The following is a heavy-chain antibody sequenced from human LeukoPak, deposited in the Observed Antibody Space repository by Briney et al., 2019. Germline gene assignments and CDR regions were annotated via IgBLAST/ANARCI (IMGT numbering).Heavy chain of an antibody. CDR2: ISSSGSAM. CDR3: AKDRNFWPGSSGFDY. Sequence: PGGSLRLSCAASGFTFSDYYMTWIRQTPGKGLEWISYISSSGSAMFYADSVKGRFTISRDNAKNSLYLQMNSLRAEDTAVYYCAKDRNFWPGSSGFDYWGQGTLVTVSS. J-gene: IGHJ4*02. D-gene: IGHD3/OR15-3a*01. V-gene: IGHV3-11*01. CDR1: GFTFSDYY.